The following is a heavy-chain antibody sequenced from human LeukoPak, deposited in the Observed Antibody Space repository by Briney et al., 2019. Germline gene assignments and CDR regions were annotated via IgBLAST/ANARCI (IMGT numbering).Heavy chain of an antibody. CDR1: GYTFTSYD. D-gene: IGHD4-17*01. CDR3: ATLGGEYGEWPSDY. V-gene: IGHV1-8*01. Sequence: ASVKVSCKASGYTFTSYDINWVRQATGQGLEWMGWMNPNSGNTGYAQKFQGRVTMTRNTSISTAYMELSSLRSEDTAVYYCATLGGEYGEWPSDYWGQGTLVTVSS. CDR2: MNPNSGNT. J-gene: IGHJ4*02.